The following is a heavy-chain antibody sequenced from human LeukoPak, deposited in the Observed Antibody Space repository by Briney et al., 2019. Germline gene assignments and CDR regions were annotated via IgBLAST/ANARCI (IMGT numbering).Heavy chain of an antibody. J-gene: IGHJ4*02. CDR3: ARASTTVPNLLDH. CDR2: IKGDGSST. V-gene: IGHV3-74*01. CDR1: GFTFDDYA. Sequence: GGSLRLSCAASGFTFDDYAMHWVRQAPGKGLVWVARIKGDGSSTIYADSVKGRFTISRDNSKNTLYLQTSSLRVEDTAVYYCARASTTVPNLLDHWGRGTLVTVSS. D-gene: IGHD4-17*01.